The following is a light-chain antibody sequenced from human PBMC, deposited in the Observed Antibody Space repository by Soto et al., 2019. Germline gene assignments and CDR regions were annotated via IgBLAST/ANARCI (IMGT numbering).Light chain of an antibody. J-gene: IGLJ2*01. CDR3: SSYAGSNNLVV. CDR2: EVS. V-gene: IGLV2-14*01. Sequence: QSALTQPASVSGSPGQSITISCTGTSSDVGAYNYVSWYQQHPGKAPKLMIYEVSNRPSGVSDRFSGSRSGNTASLTISGLQAEDESDYYCSSYAGSNNLVVFGGGTKLTVL. CDR1: SSDVGAYNY.